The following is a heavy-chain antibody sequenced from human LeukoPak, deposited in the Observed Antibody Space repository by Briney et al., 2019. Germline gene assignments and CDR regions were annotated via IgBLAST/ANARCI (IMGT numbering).Heavy chain of an antibody. V-gene: IGHV3-48*04. J-gene: IGHJ5*02. CDR2: ISSSSSTI. CDR3: ARGSIAALIENWFDP. Sequence: GGSLRLSCAASGFTFSSYSMNWVRQAPGKGLEWVSYISSSSSTIYYADSVKGRFTISRDNAKNSLYLQMNSLRAEDTAVYYCARGSIAALIENWFDPWGQGILVTVSA. D-gene: IGHD6-6*01. CDR1: GFTFSSYS.